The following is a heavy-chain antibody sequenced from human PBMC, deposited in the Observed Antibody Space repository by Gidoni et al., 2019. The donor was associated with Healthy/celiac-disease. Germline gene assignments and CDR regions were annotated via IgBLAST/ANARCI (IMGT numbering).Heavy chain of an antibody. CDR3: TSIDSSGWYDDY. D-gene: IGHD6-19*01. CDR1: GVTFSGAA. J-gene: IGHJ4*02. Sequence: EVKLVESGGGSVQPVGSLILCSAASGVTFSGAARHWVRQASGKGLEWVGRIRSKANSYATAYAASVKGRFTISRDDSKNTAYLQMNSLKTEDTAVYYCTSIDSSGWYDDYWGQGTLVTVSS. V-gene: IGHV3-73*01. CDR2: IRSKANSYAT.